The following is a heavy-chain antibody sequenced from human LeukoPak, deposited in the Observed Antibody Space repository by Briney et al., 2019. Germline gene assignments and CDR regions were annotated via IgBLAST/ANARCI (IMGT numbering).Heavy chain of an antibody. J-gene: IGHJ4*02. D-gene: IGHD1-7*01. CDR1: GYTFIHYY. V-gene: IGHV1-46*01. Sequence: GASVKVSCKASGYTFIHYYMHWVRQARGQGLEWMGRIDGETGNTRYAQNLHGRVTMTRDTSTSTVYMELSSLRFEDTAVYYCARDPGGNYFGPGTHFAYWGQGALVTVSS. CDR3: ARDPGGNYFGPGTHFAY. CDR2: IDGETGNT.